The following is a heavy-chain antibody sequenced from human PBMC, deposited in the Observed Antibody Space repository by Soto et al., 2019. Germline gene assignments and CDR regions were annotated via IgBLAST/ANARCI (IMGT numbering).Heavy chain of an antibody. CDR1: GYTFTSYD. CDR2: MNPNSGNT. J-gene: IGHJ5*02. D-gene: IGHD2-2*01. V-gene: IGHV1-8*01. Sequence: QVQLVQSGAEVKKPGASVKVSCKASGYTFTSYDINWVRQATGQGLEWMGWMNPNSGNTGYAQKFQGRCTMTRNTSISTAYMELSRLRSEDTAVYYCARGRLRATRCSRTSCDAALANWFDPWGQGSLVTVSS. CDR3: ARGRLRATRCSRTSCDAALANWFDP.